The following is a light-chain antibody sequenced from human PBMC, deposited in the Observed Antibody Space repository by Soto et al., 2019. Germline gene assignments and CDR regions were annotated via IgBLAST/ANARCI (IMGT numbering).Light chain of an antibody. CDR1: QSISSY. CDR3: QQYHAFPWT. V-gene: IGKV1-39*01. Sequence: DIQMTQSPSSLSASVGDRVTITCRASQSISSYLNWYQQKPGKAPKLLIYAASSLQSGVPSRFSGSGSGTDFTLTISFLQSEDFATYYCQQYHAFPWTFGQGTKVDIK. J-gene: IGKJ1*01. CDR2: AAS.